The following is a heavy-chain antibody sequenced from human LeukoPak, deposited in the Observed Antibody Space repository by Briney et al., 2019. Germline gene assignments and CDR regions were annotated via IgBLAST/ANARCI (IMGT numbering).Heavy chain of an antibody. CDR2: INHSGST. D-gene: IGHD6-19*01. V-gene: IGHV4-34*01. J-gene: IGHJ4*02. CDR1: GGSFSGYY. CDR3: ARGWLVHGYFDY. Sequence: SETLSLTCAVYGGSFSGYYWSWIRQPPEKGLEWIGEINHSGSTNYNPSLKSRVTISVDTSKNQFSLKLSSVTAADTAVYYCARGWLVHGYFDYWGQGTLVTVSS.